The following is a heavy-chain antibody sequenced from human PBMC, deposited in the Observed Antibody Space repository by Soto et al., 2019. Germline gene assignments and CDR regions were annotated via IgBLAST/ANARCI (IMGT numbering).Heavy chain of an antibody. D-gene: IGHD4-17*01. V-gene: IGHV4-39*01. J-gene: IGHJ4*02. CDR3: ARRGYGASGYHFDY. CDR1: GGSISSSSYY. Sequence: SETLSLTCTVSGGSISSSSYYWGWIRQPPGKGLEWIGSIYYSGSTYYNPSLKSRVTISVDTSKNQFSLKLSSVTAADTAVYYCARRGYGASGYHFDYWGQGTLVTVSS. CDR2: IYYSGST.